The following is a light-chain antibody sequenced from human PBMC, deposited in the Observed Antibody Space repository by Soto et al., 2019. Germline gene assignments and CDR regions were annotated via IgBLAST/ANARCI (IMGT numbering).Light chain of an antibody. CDR2: AAS. Sequence: DIQMTQSPSSLSASLGDRVTITCRSSQGIGVYLAWFRQKPGNVPELLIYAASTLQSGVPFRFRGSGSGTDFTLTISSRQPEDVATYYFHKSNSAPLTFGGGTKVE. CDR3: HKSNSAPLT. V-gene: IGKV1-27*01. CDR1: QGIGVY. J-gene: IGKJ4*02.